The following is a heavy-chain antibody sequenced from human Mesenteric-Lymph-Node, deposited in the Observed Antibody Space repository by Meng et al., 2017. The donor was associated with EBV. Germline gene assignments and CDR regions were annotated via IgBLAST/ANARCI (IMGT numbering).Heavy chain of an antibody. CDR2: INTNTGNP. Sequence: QVQVVPSECGLKKPGASVKVSCKASAYTFTTYAMNWVRQAPGQGLEWMGWINTNTGNPTYAQGFTGRFVFSLDTSVSTAYLQISSLKAEDTAVYYCARDCNGGNCRGEFQHWGQGTLVTVSS. J-gene: IGHJ1*01. D-gene: IGHD2-15*01. CDR1: AYTFTTYA. V-gene: IGHV7-4-1*02. CDR3: ARDCNGGNCRGEFQH.